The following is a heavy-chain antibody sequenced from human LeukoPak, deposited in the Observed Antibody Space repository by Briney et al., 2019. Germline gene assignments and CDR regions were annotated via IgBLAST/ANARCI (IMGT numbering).Heavy chain of an antibody. CDR3: ARVSPFSSSWSEYFQH. CDR1: GYTFTSYD. V-gene: IGHV1-8*01. Sequence: ASVKVSCKASGYTFTSYDINWARQATGQGLEWMGWMNPNSGNTGYAQKFQGRVTMTRNTSISTAYMELSSLRSDDTAVYYCARVSPFSSSWSEYFQHWGQGTLVTVSS. J-gene: IGHJ1*01. CDR2: MNPNSGNT. D-gene: IGHD6-13*01.